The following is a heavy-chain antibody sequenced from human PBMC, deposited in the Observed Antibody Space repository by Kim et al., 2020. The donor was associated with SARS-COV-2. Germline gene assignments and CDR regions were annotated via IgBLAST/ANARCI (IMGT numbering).Heavy chain of an antibody. CDR1: GGSISSGSYY. V-gene: IGHV4-61*02. Sequence: SETLYLTCTVSGGSISSGSYYWSWIRQPAGKGLEWIGRIYTSGSTNYNPSLKSRVTISVDTSKNQFSLKLSSVTAADTAVYYCAREGYYYYGMDVWGQGTTVTVSS. CDR2: IYTSGST. CDR3: AREGYYYYGMDV. J-gene: IGHJ6*02.